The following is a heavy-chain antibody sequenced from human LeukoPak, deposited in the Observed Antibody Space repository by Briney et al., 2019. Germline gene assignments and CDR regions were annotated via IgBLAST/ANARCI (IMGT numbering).Heavy chain of an antibody. CDR2: ISSSSSYI. Sequence: GGSLRLSCAASGFTFSSYSMTWVRQAPGKGLEWVSSISSSSSYIYYADSVKGRFTISRDNAKNSLYLQMNSLRAEDTAVYYCASGRSSGSLVFDCWGQGTLDTVSS. V-gene: IGHV3-21*01. D-gene: IGHD6-19*01. J-gene: IGHJ4*02. CDR1: GFTFSSYS. CDR3: ASGRSSGSLVFDC.